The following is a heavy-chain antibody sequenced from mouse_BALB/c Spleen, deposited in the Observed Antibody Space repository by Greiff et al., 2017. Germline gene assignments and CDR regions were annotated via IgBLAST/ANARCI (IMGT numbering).Heavy chain of an antibody. CDR2: IDPENGDT. V-gene: IGHV14-4*02. Sequence: DVKLQESGAELVRSGASVKLSCTASGFNIKDYYMHWVKQRPEQGLEWIGWIDPENGDTEYAPKFQGKATMTADTSSNTAYLQLSSLTSEDTAVYYCNENYYGSSYFDYWGQGTTLTVSS. CDR3: NENYYGSSYFDY. CDR1: GFNIKDYY. J-gene: IGHJ2*01. D-gene: IGHD1-1*01.